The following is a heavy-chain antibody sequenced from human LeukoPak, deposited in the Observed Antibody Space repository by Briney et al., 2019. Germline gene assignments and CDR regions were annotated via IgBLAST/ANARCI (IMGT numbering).Heavy chain of an antibody. J-gene: IGHJ4*02. CDR2: IYYSGST. CDR3: ASMDCSSTSCHYFDY. CDR1: GGSISSYY. D-gene: IGHD2-2*01. Sequence: SETLSLTCTVSGGSISSYYWSWIRQPPGKGLEWIGYIYYSGSTNYDPSLKSRVTISVDTSKNQFSLKLSSVTAADTAVYYCASMDCSSTSCHYFDYWGQGTLVTVSS. V-gene: IGHV4-59*08.